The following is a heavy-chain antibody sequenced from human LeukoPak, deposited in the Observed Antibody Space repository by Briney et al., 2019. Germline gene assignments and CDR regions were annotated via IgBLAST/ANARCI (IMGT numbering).Heavy chain of an antibody. Sequence: SQTLSLTCTVSGGSISSGGYYWSWIRQHPGKGLEWIVYIYYSGSTYYNPSLKSRVTISVDTSKNQFSLKLSSVTAADTAVYYCARDAFNYYGSGSYSGGVFDYWGQGTLVTVSS. CDR2: IYYSGST. CDR1: GGSISSGGYY. D-gene: IGHD3-10*01. J-gene: IGHJ4*02. CDR3: ARDAFNYYGSGSYSGGVFDY. V-gene: IGHV4-31*03.